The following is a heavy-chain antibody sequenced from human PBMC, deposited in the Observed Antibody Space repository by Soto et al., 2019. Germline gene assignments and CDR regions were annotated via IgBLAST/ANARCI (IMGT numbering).Heavy chain of an antibody. J-gene: IGHJ5*02. CDR1: GYSISSGYY. V-gene: IGHV4-38-2*01. CDR3: ARQNYDSMYDTNWFAP. Sequence: NPSETLSLTCVVSGYSISSGYYWGWIRQPPGKGLEWIGNIYHSGSSNYNPSLKSRVTLSVDTSKNQFSLKLNSVTAADTAVYYCARQNYDSMYDTNWFAPWGQGTMVTVSS. CDR2: IYHSGSS. D-gene: IGHD3-22*01.